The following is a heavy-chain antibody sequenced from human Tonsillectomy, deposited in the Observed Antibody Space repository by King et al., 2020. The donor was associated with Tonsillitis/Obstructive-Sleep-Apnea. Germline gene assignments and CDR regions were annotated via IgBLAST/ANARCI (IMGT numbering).Heavy chain of an antibody. D-gene: IGHD3-16*01. CDR3: AREGGLQSYFDY. Sequence: VQLVESGGGVVQPGRSLRLSCAASGFTFSNYAMHWVRQAPDKGLEWVAVISYDGSNQYYADSVKGRFTISRDTSKNTLYLQMNSLRADDTSVYYCAREGGLQSYFDYWGQGTLVTVSS. J-gene: IGHJ4*02. CDR2: ISYDGSNQ. CDR1: GFTFSNYA. V-gene: IGHV3-30*04.